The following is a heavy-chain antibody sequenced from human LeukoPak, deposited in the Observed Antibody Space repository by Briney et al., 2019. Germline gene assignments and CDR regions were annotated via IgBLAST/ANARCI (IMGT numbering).Heavy chain of an antibody. CDR3: ARVPDFIARPCDS. J-gene: IGHJ4*02. Sequence: SETLSLTCAVYGGSFSGNYWTLIRQTPERGLEWIGESSPTGDITGYNPSLKGRATISVDSSKNQFSLKLTSVTAADTGVYYCARVPDFIARPCDSWGPGTLVTVSS. D-gene: IGHD2-21*01. CDR2: SSPTGDIT. V-gene: IGHV4-34*01. CDR1: GGSFSGNY.